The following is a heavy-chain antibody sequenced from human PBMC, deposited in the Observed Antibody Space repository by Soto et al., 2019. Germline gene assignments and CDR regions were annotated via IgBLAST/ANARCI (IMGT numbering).Heavy chain of an antibody. CDR2: INPKSGGT. D-gene: IGHD1-26*01. CDR3: ARDLAKGGGSAGFDY. Sequence: ASLQGSCNASGYAFPGYYMHYFLHPPVQGLEWMGWINPKSGGTMYPQKFQGRVTMTWDTSISTAYMALTRLRSDDTAVYYCARDLAKGGGSAGFDYWGQGTLVTVS. V-gene: IGHV1-2*02. CDR1: GYAFPGYY. J-gene: IGHJ4*02.